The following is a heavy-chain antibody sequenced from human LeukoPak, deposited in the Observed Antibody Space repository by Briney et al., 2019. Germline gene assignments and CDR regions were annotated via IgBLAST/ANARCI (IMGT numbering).Heavy chain of an antibody. Sequence: GASVKVSCKASGYTFTSYGISWVRQAPGQGLEWMGWISAYNGNTNYAQKLQGRVTMTTDTSTSTAYMELRSLRSDDTAVYYCARDLNVGYGSGITNLGVSWGVNWFDPWGQGTLVTVSS. CDR1: GYTFTSYG. V-gene: IGHV1-18*01. CDR2: ISAYNGNT. CDR3: ARDLNVGYGSGITNLGVSWGVNWFDP. J-gene: IGHJ5*02. D-gene: IGHD3-10*01.